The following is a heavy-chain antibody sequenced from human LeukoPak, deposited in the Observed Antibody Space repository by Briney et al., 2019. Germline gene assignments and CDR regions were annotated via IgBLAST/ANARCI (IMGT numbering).Heavy chain of an antibody. CDR1: GCRFTSYW. CDR3: ARQGLSITIFGVVNDAFDI. D-gene: IGHD3-3*01. V-gene: IGHV5-51*01. CDR2: IYPGDSDT. Sequence: GASLQISCKGSGCRFTSYWIGWVRQLPGKGLEWMGIIYPGDSDTRYSPSFQGQVTISADKSISTAYLQWSSLKASDTAMYYCARQGLSITIFGVVNDAFDIWGQGTMVTVSS. J-gene: IGHJ3*02.